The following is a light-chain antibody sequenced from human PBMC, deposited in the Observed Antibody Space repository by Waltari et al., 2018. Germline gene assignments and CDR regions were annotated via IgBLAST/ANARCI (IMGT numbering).Light chain of an antibody. Sequence: LVLTHSPSASASLGASVKLTCRLSSGYSSNVIAWLQQQPWKAPRYLMKVNSDGSHRKGDDIPDRFSASNSGTEYYLTISSLQSEDEADYYCQTGGHGTWVFGGGTKLTVL. CDR2: VNSDGSH. V-gene: IGLV4-69*01. CDR1: SGYSSNV. CDR3: QTGGHGTWV. J-gene: IGLJ3*02.